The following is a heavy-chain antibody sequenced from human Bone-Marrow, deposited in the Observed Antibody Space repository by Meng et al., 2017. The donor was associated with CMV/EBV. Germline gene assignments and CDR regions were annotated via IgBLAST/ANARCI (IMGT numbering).Heavy chain of an antibody. D-gene: IGHD3-22*01. Sequence: SVKVSCKASGYTFTNYGFSWVRQAPGQGLEWMGWISAYNGNTNYAQKLQGRVTMTTDTSTSTAYMELRSLTSDDTAVYYCARDEGYYDSSGADDWGQGTLATVSS. CDR2: ISAYNGNT. CDR3: ARDEGYYDSSGADD. CDR1: GYTFTNYG. V-gene: IGHV1-18*01. J-gene: IGHJ4*02.